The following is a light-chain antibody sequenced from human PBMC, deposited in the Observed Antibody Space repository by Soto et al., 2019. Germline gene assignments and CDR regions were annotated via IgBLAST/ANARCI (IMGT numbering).Light chain of an antibody. CDR3: QQYHNWPPIT. CDR2: AAP. V-gene: IGKV3-15*01. CDR1: QSVNIY. J-gene: IGKJ5*01. Sequence: EIVLKQSPATLSLSPGERATLSCRASQSVNIYLGWYQQRPGQAPRLLIYAAPTRATGVPARFSGWGSGTEFTLTISSLQSEDFAVYYCQQYHNWPPITFGQGTRLEIK.